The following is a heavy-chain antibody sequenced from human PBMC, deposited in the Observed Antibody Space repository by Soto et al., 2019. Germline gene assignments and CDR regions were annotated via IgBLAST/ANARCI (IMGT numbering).Heavy chain of an antibody. V-gene: IGHV1-8*01. CDR3: ARVEGGYWFDP. CDR2: MNPNSGNT. CDR1: GYTFTSYD. J-gene: IGHJ5*02. Sequence: ASVKVSCKASGYTFTSYDINWVRQATGQGLEWMGWMNPNSGNTGYAQKFQGRVTMARNTSISTAYMALSSLRSEDTPVYYCARVEGGYWFDPWGQGTLVTVPS.